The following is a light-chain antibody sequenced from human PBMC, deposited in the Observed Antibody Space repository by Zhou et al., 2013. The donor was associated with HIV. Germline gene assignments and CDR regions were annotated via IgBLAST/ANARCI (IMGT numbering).Light chain of an antibody. CDR2: GAS. Sequence: ENVLTQSPGTLSLSPGERVTLSCRASQSVSSSSLAWYQQKPGQAPRLLIYGASSRATGIPGRFSGSGSGTDYTLTISGLEPEDFAVYYCQQRNNWPLTFGGGTKVEI. CDR3: QQRNNWPLT. V-gene: IGKV3D-20*02. J-gene: IGKJ4*01. CDR1: QSVSSSS.